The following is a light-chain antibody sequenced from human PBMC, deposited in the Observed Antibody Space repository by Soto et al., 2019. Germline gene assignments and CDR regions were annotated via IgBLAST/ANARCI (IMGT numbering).Light chain of an antibody. CDR2: WAS. Sequence: IVMTQSPDSLAVSLGERATINCKSSQSVLYSSNNKNYVAWYQQKPGQPPKLLIYWASTRESGVPDRFSGSGSGTDFTLTISSLQAEDVAVYYCQQYYSTPRTFGQGTKVAIK. V-gene: IGKV4-1*01. CDR1: QSVLYSSNNKNY. J-gene: IGKJ1*01. CDR3: QQYYSTPRT.